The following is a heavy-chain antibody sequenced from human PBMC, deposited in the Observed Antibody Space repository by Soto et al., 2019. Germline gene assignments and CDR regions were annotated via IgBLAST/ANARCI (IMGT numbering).Heavy chain of an antibody. D-gene: IGHD1-26*01. J-gene: IGHJ4*02. CDR3: ARGRSNGAFDS. CDR1: GDSINNFY. CDR2: IYANGNT. Sequence: QVQLQESGPGLVKPSGTLSLICTVSGDSINNFYWSWIRQSPGKGLEWIEYIYANGNTNNNPSLKCRVAISIDTSKSQFSLNLTSVTAADTAVYFCARGRSNGAFDSWGQGALVTVSS. V-gene: IGHV4-4*09.